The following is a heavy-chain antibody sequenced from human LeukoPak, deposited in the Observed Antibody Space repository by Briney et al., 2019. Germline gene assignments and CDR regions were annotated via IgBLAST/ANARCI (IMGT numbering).Heavy chain of an antibody. Sequence: GGSLRLSCAASGFTFSSFAMSWVRQAPGKGLEWVSAVSSSGGRTYYAGSVKGRFTISRDNSKNTLYLQMNSLRAEDTAVYYCATYGDYEAYHFDYWGQGTLVTVSS. CDR3: ATYGDYEAYHFDY. J-gene: IGHJ4*02. D-gene: IGHD4-17*01. CDR1: GFTFSSFA. CDR2: VSSSGGRT. V-gene: IGHV3-23*01.